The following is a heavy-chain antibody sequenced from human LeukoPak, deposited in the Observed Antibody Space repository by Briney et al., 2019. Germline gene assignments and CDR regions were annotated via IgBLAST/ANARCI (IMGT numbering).Heavy chain of an antibody. D-gene: IGHD2-2*01. CDR1: GGPISSYY. V-gene: IGHV4-59*01. J-gene: IGHJ1*01. CDR2: IYYRGST. CDR3: ARDACSSTSCYGYFQH. Sequence: SETLSLTCTVSGGPISSYYWSWIRQPPGKGRVWIGYIYYRGSTNYNPYLTRRVNISVDTSKNQFTLKLSSVTAADAAVYYCARDACSSTSCYGYFQHWGQGTLVTVSS.